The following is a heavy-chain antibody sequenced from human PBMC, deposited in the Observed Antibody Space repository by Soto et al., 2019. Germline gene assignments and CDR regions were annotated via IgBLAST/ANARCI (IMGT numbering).Heavy chain of an antibody. V-gene: IGHV4-34*01. CDR1: GGSFSGYY. CDR2: INHTGGT. D-gene: IGHD3-3*01. CDR3: ATRITVFGLLIPPFDP. J-gene: IGHJ5*02. Sequence: SETLSLTCAVYGGSFSGYYWSWIHQPPGKGLEWIGEINHTGGTHYNPSLKSRVTMSVDTSKNQFSLRLSSVTAADTAIYYCATRITVFGLLIPPFDPWGQGTQVTVSS.